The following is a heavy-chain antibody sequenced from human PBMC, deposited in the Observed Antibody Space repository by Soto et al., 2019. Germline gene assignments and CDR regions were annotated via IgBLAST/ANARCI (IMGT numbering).Heavy chain of an antibody. CDR2: ISAYNGNT. CDR3: EGDQGGRYSY. D-gene: IGHD1-26*01. V-gene: IGHV1-18*01. J-gene: IGHJ4*01. Sequence: ASVKVSCKASGYTFTSSGISWVRQAPGQGLEWMGWISAYNGNTNYAQKLQGRVTMTTDTSTSTAYMELRSLRSDDTAVYYCEGDQGGRYSYCGRRTLVIVSA. CDR1: GYTFTSSG.